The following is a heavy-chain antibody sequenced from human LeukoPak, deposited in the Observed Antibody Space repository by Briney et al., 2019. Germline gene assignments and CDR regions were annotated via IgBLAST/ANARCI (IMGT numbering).Heavy chain of an antibody. V-gene: IGHV4-34*01. CDR1: GGSFSGYY. CDR3: VRSPYMDV. Sequence: SETLSLTCAVYGGSFSGYYWSWIRQPPGKGLEWIGEINHSGSTNYNPSLKSRVTISVDTSKNQFSLNLNSVTAADTAVYYCVRSPYMDVWGKGTTVTVSS. CDR2: INHSGST. J-gene: IGHJ6*03.